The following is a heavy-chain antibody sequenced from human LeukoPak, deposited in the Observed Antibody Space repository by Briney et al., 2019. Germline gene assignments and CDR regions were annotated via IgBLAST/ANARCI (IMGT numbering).Heavy chain of an antibody. V-gene: IGHV3-74*01. D-gene: IGHD3-22*01. Sequence: PGGSLRLSCAASGFTFSTYWMHWVRQAPGKGLVRVSRIKSDGSTNYADSVKGRFTISRDNAKNTVSLQMNSLRPEDTGVYYCARAPSEIGGYYPEYFRHWGQGTLVTVSS. CDR1: GFTFSTYW. CDR3: ARAPSEIGGYYPEYFRH. CDR2: IKSDGST. J-gene: IGHJ1*01.